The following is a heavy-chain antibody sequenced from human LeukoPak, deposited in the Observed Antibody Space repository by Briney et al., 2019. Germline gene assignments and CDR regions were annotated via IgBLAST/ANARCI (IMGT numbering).Heavy chain of an antibody. D-gene: IGHD2-15*01. CDR3: AKEGWVGYCSGGSCYGGYYFDY. CDR1: GFTFSTYG. J-gene: IGHJ4*02. CDR2: ISYDGSNK. Sequence: GGSLRLSCAASGFTFSTYGMHWVRQAPGKGLEWVAVISYDGSNKYYADSVKGRFTISRDNSKNTLYLQMNSLRAEDTAVYYCAKEGWVGYCSGGSCYGGYYFDYWGQGTLVTVSS. V-gene: IGHV3-30*18.